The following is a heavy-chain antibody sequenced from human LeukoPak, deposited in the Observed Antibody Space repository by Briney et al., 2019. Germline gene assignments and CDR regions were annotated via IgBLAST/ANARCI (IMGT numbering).Heavy chain of an antibody. J-gene: IGHJ4*02. Sequence: PGGSLRLSCAASGFTFNNYAMSWVRQAPGKGLEWVAVIWYDGSNKYYADSVKGRFTISRDNSKNTLYLQMNSLRAEDTAVYYCAKDVTTGTLALDYWGQGTLVTVSS. D-gene: IGHD1-1*01. CDR2: IWYDGSNK. V-gene: IGHV3-33*06. CDR3: AKDVTTGTLALDY. CDR1: GFTFNNYA.